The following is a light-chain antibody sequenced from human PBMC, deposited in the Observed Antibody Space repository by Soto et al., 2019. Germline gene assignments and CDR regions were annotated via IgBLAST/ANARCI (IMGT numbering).Light chain of an antibody. CDR2: GAS. CDR1: QSVSNY. J-gene: IGKJ2*01. V-gene: IGKV3-11*01. CDR3: QHRGEWPRT. Sequence: EIVLTQSPATLSLSPGERATLSCRASQSVSNYLAWYQQKPGQAPRLLIYGASNRATGITARFTVSGSGTDFTLTISSLEPEDFAVYYCQHRGEWPRTFGQGTKLEIK.